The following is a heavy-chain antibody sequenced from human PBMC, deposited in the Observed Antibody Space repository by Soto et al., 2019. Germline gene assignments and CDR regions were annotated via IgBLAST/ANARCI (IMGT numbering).Heavy chain of an antibody. V-gene: IGHV1-69*13. CDR1: GGTFSSYA. Sequence: SVKVSCKASGGTFSSYAISWVRQAPGQGLEWMGGIIPIFGTANYAQKFQGRVTITADEYTSTAYMELSSLRSEDTAVYYCARVYGSGSYYAYWGQGTLVTVSS. CDR3: ARVYGSGSYYAY. J-gene: IGHJ4*02. CDR2: IIPIFGTA. D-gene: IGHD3-10*01.